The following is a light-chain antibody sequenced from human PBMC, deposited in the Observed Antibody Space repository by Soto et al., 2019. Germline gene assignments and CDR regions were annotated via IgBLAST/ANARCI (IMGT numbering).Light chain of an antibody. CDR1: ENIGAW. J-gene: IGKJ5*01. V-gene: IGKV1-5*03. Sequence: DIQMTQSPSTLSASVGDRVTITCRASENIGAWLAWYQQKPGKAPKLLIYKASSLESGVPSRFSGSGSGTEFTLTISGLQPEDSLTYYCQQAKSFPITFGQGTRLEIK. CDR3: QQAKSFPIT. CDR2: KAS.